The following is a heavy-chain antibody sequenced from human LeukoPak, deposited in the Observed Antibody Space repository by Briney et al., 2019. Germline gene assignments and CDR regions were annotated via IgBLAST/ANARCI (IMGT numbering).Heavy chain of an antibody. CDR1: GFDCIGYG. J-gene: IGHJ3*01. Sequence: GGSLRLSCVTSGFDCIGYGMSWFRQAPGKGMEWVAAMNDRADRTQYGDSVRGRFFVSIDNSNNILFLQMSGLRPEDSARYYCAKRGSYYRPQPSYGDSFDVWGQGTMVTVSS. CDR2: MNDRADRT. V-gene: IGHV3-23*01. D-gene: IGHD3-22*01. CDR3: AKRGSYYRPQPSYGDSFDV.